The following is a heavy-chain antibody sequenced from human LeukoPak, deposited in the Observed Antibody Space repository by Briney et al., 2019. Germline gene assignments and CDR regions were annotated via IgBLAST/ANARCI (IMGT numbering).Heavy chain of an antibody. V-gene: IGHV3-23*01. D-gene: IGHD6-19*01. J-gene: IGHJ4*02. Sequence: PGGSLRLSCAASGFTFSSYAMSWVRQAPGKGLEWVSAISGSGGSTYYADSVKGRFTISRDNSKNTLYLQINSLRAEDTAVYYCAKDLGYSSGWGDFDYWGQGTLVTVSS. CDR2: ISGSGGST. CDR1: GFTFSSYA. CDR3: AKDLGYSSGWGDFDY.